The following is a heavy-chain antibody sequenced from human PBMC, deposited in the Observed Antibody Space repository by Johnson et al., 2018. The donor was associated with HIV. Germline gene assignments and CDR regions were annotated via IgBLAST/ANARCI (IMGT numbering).Heavy chain of an antibody. V-gene: IGHV3-20*04. D-gene: IGHD3-22*01. J-gene: IGHJ3*02. CDR2: INWNGGST. CDR3: ARDLVDAVIVVFGAFDI. Sequence: VQLVESGGGLVQPGGSLRLSCAASGFTFDDYGMSWVRQAPGKGLEWVSGINWNGGSTGYADSVQGRFTISRDNAKNSLYLQMNSLRAEDTALYYCARDLVDAVIVVFGAFDIWGQGTMVTVSS. CDR1: GFTFDDYG.